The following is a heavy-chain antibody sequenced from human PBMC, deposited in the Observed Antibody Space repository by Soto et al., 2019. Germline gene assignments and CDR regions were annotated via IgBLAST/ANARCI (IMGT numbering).Heavy chain of an antibody. CDR1: GDSVSSNSAA. J-gene: IGHJ4*02. V-gene: IGHV6-1*01. CDR2: TYYRSKWYN. CDR3: ARDFGYYDFWSGYLFLDY. D-gene: IGHD3-3*01. Sequence: SQTLSLTCAISGDSVSSNSAAWNWIRQSPSRGLEWLGRTYYRSKWYNDYAVSVKSRITIDPDTSKNQFSLQLNSVTPEDTAVYYCARDFGYYDFWSGYLFLDYWGQGTLVTVSS.